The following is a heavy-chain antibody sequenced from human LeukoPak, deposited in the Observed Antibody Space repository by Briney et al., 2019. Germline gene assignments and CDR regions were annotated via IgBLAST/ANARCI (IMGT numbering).Heavy chain of an antibody. CDR2: INPNSGGT. CDR3: ARWKSVGWFGEDYGMDV. Sequence: ASVKVSCKASGYTFTCYYMHWVRQAPGQGLEWMGWINPNSGGTNYAQKFQGWVTMTRDTSISTAYMELSRLRSDDTAVYYCARWKSVGWFGEDYGMDVWAKGPRSPSP. J-gene: IGHJ6*02. V-gene: IGHV1-2*04. D-gene: IGHD3-10*01. CDR1: GYTFTCYY.